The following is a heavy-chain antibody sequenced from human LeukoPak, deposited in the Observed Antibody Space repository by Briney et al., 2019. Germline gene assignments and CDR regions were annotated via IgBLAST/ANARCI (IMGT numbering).Heavy chain of an antibody. V-gene: IGHV3-7*01. CDR1: GLTITTHW. CDR2: IEQDGTKE. CDR3: VRDFDY. Sequence: GGSLRLSCAAPGLTITTHWMAWVRQAPEKGLEWVATIEQDGTKEYYVDSVKGRFTISRDNAKNSLYLQMNSLRADDTAVYYCVRDFDYWGQGTLVTVSS. J-gene: IGHJ4*02.